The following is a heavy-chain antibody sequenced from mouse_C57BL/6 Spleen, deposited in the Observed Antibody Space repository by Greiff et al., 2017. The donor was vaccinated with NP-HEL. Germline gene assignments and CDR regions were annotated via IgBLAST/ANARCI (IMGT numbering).Heavy chain of an antibody. D-gene: IGHD1-1*01. CDR3: ARRLITTGGYFDY. J-gene: IGHJ2*01. CDR2: IDPSDSYT. Sequence: KQRPGQGLEWIGEIDPSDSYTNYNQKFKGKSTLTVDKSSSTAYMQLSSLTSEDSAVYYCARRLITTGGYFDYWGQGTTLTVSS. V-gene: IGHV1-69*01.